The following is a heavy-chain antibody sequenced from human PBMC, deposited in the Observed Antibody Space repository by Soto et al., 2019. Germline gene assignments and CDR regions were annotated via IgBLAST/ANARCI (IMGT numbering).Heavy chain of an antibody. V-gene: IGHV1-46*01. CDR2: INPSGGST. CDR3: ARDIPVGGYEDY. J-gene: IGHJ4*02. Sequence: GASVKVSCKASGYTFTSYYMHWVRQAPGQGLERMGIINPSGGSTSYAQKFQGRVTMTRDTSTSTVYMELSSLRSEDTAVYYCARDIPVGGYEDYWGQGTLVTVSS. D-gene: IGHD5-12*01. CDR1: GYTFTSYY.